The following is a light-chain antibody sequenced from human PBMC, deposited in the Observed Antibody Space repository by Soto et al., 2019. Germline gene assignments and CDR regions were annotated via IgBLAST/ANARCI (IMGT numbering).Light chain of an antibody. V-gene: IGKV1-27*01. CDR2: AAS. CDR3: QKYFSVPFT. Sequence: DIQMTQSPSSLPASAGDRVTITCRASQAIRNNLAWYQQRPGEVPKLLIYAASTLHSGVPSRFSGSGSGTGFTLTISSLQPEDAATYYCQKYFSVPFTFGPGTKVDIK. J-gene: IGKJ3*01. CDR1: QAIRNN.